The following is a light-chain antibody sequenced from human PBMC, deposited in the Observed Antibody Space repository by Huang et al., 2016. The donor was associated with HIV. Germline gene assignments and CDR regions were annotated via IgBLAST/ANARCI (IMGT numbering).Light chain of an antibody. V-gene: IGKV4-1*01. Sequence: DIVLTQSPDSLAVSLGERATINFSSSRSILYNSNNKNYLAWHQQKPGQSPKLLIYWASTRESGVPDRFSGGGSETDFTLTISSLQAEDVAVYFCQQYYTTPGTFGPGTTVHIK. J-gene: IGKJ3*01. CDR3: QQYYTTPGT. CDR2: WAS. CDR1: RSILYNSNNKNY.